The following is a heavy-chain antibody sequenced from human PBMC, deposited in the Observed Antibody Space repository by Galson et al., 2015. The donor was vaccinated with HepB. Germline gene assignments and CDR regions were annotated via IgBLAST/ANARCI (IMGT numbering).Heavy chain of an antibody. CDR1: GFSFSSYA. D-gene: IGHD2-2*01. CDR3: AKASSHGTNSPIDY. Sequence: SLRLSCAASGFSFSSYAMSWVRQAPGKGLEWVSTITGSDGSTYYADSVKGRFSVSRDSSKNTLYLQMNSLRAEDTAVHYCAKASSHGTNSPIDYWGQGTLVTVSS. J-gene: IGHJ4*02. V-gene: IGHV3-23*01. CDR2: ITGSDGST.